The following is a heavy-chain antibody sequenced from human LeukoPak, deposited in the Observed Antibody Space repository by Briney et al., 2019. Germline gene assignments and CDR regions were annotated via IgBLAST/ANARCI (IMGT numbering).Heavy chain of an antibody. D-gene: IGHD3-9*01. CDR2: IYNSVNT. CDR1: GVSISNHY. V-gene: IGHV4-59*11. J-gene: IGHJ4*02. CDR3: ARQAAFDRSEGQFDY. Sequence: SETLSLTCTVSGVSISNHYWSWIRQPPGKGLEWVGYIYNSVNTNYNPSLKSRVTISVDTSKNQFSLKLTSVTAADTAVYYCARQAAFDRSEGQFDYWGQGTLVTVSS.